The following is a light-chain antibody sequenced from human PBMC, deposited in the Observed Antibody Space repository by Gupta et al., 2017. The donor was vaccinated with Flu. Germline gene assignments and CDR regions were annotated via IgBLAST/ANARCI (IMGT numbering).Light chain of an antibody. CDR3: QQRSNGPPYT. J-gene: IGKJ2*01. CDR2: DAS. V-gene: IGKV3-11*01. CDR1: QSVGSY. Sequence: VLTQSPGTLSLSPGEGATLACRASQSVGSYLAWYQPKPGQTPRLLIDDASNRAAGIPPRFSGSGSGTDFTLTISNLEPEDFAVYYCQQRSNGPPYTFGQGTKLEIK.